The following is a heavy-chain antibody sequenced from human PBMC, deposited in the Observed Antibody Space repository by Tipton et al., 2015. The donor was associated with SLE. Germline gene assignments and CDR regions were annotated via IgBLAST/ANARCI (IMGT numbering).Heavy chain of an antibody. J-gene: IGHJ4*02. D-gene: IGHD6-19*01. Sequence: TLSLTCAVSGGPISSGSYYWCWIRQPAGKGLEWIGYIYTSGSTNYNPSLKSRVTISVDTSKSQFALKLSSVTAADTAVYYCARDGQWLVFDYWGQGTLVTVSS. CDR3: ARDGQWLVFDY. CDR1: GGPISSGSYY. CDR2: IYTSGST. V-gene: IGHV4-61*09.